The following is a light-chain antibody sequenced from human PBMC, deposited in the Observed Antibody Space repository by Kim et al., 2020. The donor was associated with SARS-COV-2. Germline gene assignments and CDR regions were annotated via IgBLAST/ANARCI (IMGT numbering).Light chain of an antibody. CDR1: SSNFGARSD. J-gene: IGLJ1*01. CDR2: GNN. V-gene: IGLV1-40*01. Sequence: QRGTISCTGTSSNFGARSDAHWYQQVPGTAPKLFIYGNNNRPSGVPDRFSGSRSGTSASLVITGLQAEDEADYYCQSYDRSLRAYVFGAGTKVTVL. CDR3: QSYDRSLRAYV.